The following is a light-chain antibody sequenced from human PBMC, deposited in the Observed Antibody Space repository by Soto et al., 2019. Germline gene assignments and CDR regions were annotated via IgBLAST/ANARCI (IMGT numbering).Light chain of an antibody. J-gene: IGKJ4*01. Sequence: EIVLTQSPATLSLSPGDRATLSCRASQSVRSYLAWYQQKPGQAPRLLLYDASNRATGIPARFSGSGSGTDFTLTVSSLVPEDLAIYYCQQRSDWPPTFGGGTKVEI. CDR3: QQRSDWPPT. CDR1: QSVRSY. V-gene: IGKV3-11*01. CDR2: DAS.